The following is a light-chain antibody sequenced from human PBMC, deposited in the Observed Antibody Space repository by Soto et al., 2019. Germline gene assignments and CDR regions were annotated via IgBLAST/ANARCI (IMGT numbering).Light chain of an antibody. Sequence: EIVMTQSPATLAGSPGETVTLSCRASQSLSGNLAWYQQKPGQAPRLLIFRASTRATGVPARFSGRGSGTEFTLTISGLQSEDVAVYYCQQYGDWPPETFGQGTKLEI. J-gene: IGKJ2*01. V-gene: IGKV3-15*01. CDR2: RAS. CDR3: QQYGDWPPET. CDR1: QSLSGN.